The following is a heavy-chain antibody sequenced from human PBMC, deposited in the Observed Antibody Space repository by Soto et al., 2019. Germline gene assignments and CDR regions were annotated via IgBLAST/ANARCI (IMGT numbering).Heavy chain of an antibody. CDR2: IYHSGST. J-gene: IGHJ4*02. D-gene: IGHD2-2*01. CDR3: AEVPDY. V-gene: IGHV4-30-2*01. Sequence: PSETLSLTCAVSGGSISSGGYSWSWIRQPPGKGLEWIGYIYHSGSTYYNPSLKSRVTISVDRSKSQFSLKLSSVTAADTAVYYYAEVPDYWGQGTLVTVSS. CDR1: GGSISSGGYS.